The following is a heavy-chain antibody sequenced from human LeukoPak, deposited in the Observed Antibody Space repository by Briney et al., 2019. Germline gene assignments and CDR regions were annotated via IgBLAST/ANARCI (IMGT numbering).Heavy chain of an antibody. CDR2: ISTSGGNT. CDR1: GFSFNVYA. J-gene: IGHJ3*02. D-gene: IGHD6-13*01. CDR3: AKRLAAADTSSAFDI. Sequence: GGSLRLSCAASGFSFNVYAMSWVRQSPEKGLEWVSLISTSGGNTYYADSVKGRFTISRDTPKNTLYLQMNSLRVEDTALYYCAKRLAAADTSSAFDIWGQGTMVTVSS. V-gene: IGHV3-23*01.